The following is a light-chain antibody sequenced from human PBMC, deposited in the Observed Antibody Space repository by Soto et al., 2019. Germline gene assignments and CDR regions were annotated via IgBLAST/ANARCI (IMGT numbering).Light chain of an antibody. CDR1: QSLLHSNGYNY. Sequence: DLVMTQSPLSLPVTPGEPASISCRSSQSLLHSNGYNYLDWYLQKPGQSPQLLIYLGSNRASGVPDRFSGRGSGADFTLKISRVEAEDVGVYYCMQALQTPGLTFGGGTKVEIK. V-gene: IGKV2-28*01. J-gene: IGKJ4*01. CDR2: LGS. CDR3: MQALQTPGLT.